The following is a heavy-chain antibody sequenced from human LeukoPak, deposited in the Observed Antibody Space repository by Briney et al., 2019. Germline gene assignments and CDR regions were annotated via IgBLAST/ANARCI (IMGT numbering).Heavy chain of an antibody. V-gene: IGHV3-21*01. CDR3: AREPYYDILTGYYSGAFDI. J-gene: IGHJ3*02. Sequence: PGGSLRLSCAASGFTFSSYSMNWVRQAPGKGLEWVSSISSSSSYIYYADSVKGRFTISRDNAKNSLYLQMNSLRAEDTAVYYCAREPYYDILTGYYSGAFDIWGQGTMVTVSS. CDR2: ISSSSSYI. D-gene: IGHD3-9*01. CDR1: GFTFSSYS.